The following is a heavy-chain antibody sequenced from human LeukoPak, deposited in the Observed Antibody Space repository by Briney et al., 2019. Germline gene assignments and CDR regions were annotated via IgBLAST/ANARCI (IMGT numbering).Heavy chain of an antibody. CDR3: ARNPSGSYYRVIDY. J-gene: IGHJ4*02. CDR2: FDPEDGET. V-gene: IGHV1-24*01. Sequence: ASVKVSCKVSGYTLTELSMHWVRQAPGKGLEWMGGFDPEDGETIYAQKFQGRVTMTRDTSTSTVYMELSSLRSEDTAVYYCARNPSGSYYRVIDYWGQGTLVTVSS. CDR1: GYTLTELS. D-gene: IGHD1-26*01.